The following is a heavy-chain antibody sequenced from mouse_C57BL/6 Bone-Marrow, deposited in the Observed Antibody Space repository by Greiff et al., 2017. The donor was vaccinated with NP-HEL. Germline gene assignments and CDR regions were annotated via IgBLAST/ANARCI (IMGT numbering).Heavy chain of an antibody. D-gene: IGHD2-3*01. V-gene: IGHV1-74*01. CDR2: IHPSDSDT. CDR1: GYTFTSYW. J-gene: IGHJ3*01. Sequence: VQLQQPGAELVKPGASVKVSCKASGYTFTSYWMHWVKQRPGQGLEWIGRIHPSDSDTNYNQKFKGKATLTVDKSSSPAYMQLSSLTSEDSAVYYCAKADGYYCFAWFAYWGQGTLVTVSA. CDR3: AKADGYYCFAWFAY.